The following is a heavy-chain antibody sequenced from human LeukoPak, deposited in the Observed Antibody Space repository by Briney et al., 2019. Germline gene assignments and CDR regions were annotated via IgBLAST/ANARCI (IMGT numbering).Heavy chain of an antibody. CDR3: ARADGGSSPLDP. V-gene: IGHV3-21*01. CDR2: ISSGSSYI. J-gene: IGHJ5*02. Sequence: GGSLRLSCAASGFTFSTYNMNWVRQAPGKGLEWVSSISSGSSYIFYADSVKGRFTISRDNAKNSLYLQMSSLRAEDTAVYYCARADGGSSPLDPWGQGTLVTVSP. CDR1: GFTFSTYN. D-gene: IGHD1-26*01.